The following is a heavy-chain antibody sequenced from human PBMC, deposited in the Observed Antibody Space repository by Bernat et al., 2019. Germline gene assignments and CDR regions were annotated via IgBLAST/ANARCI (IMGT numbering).Heavy chain of an antibody. CDR2: ISYDGSNK. J-gene: IGHJ4*02. CDR1: GFTFSSYG. V-gene: IGHV3-30*18. Sequence: QVQLVESGGGVVQPGRSLRLSCAASGFTFSSYGMHWVRQAPGKGLEWVAVISYDGSNKYYADSVKGRFTISSDNSKNTLYLQMNSLRAEDTAVYYCAKDQWLAEGILDYWGQGTLVTVSS. D-gene: IGHD6-19*01. CDR3: AKDQWLAEGILDY.